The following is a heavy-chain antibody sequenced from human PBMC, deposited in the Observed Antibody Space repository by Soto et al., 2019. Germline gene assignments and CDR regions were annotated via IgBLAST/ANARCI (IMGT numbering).Heavy chain of an antibody. Sequence: QITLKESGPPLVKPTQTLTLTCTFSGFSLSTSGVGVGWIRQPPGKALEWLALIYWDDEKRYSPSLQSRLTMTKATSKNQVVLTMTNMDPVDTGTYYCAHRQGRNQLCVNGFDFWGQGTQVTVSS. D-gene: IGHD3-16*01. CDR2: IYWDDEK. V-gene: IGHV2-5*02. CDR1: GFSLSTSGVG. J-gene: IGHJ4*02. CDR3: AHRQGRNQLCVNGFDF.